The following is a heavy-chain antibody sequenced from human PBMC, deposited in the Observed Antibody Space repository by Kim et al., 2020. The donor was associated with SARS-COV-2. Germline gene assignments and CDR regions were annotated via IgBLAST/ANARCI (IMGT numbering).Heavy chain of an antibody. CDR1: GFTFGDYA. V-gene: IGHV3-49*03. J-gene: IGHJ5*02. D-gene: IGHD3-9*01. CDR3: TRGHDILTGYFPVGERPNWFDP. CDR2: IRSKAYGGTT. Sequence: GGSLRLSCTASGFTFGDYAMSWFRQAPGKGLEWVGFIRSKAYGGTTEYAASVKGRFTISRDDSKSIAYLQMNSLKTEDTAVYYCTRGHDILTGYFPVGERPNWFDPWGQGTLVTVSS.